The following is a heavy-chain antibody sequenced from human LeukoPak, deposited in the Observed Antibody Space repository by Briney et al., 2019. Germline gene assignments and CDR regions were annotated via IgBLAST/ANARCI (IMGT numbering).Heavy chain of an antibody. CDR2: INHSGIF. CDR3: AGQTGPTFDI. CDR1: GGSFNRYF. J-gene: IGHJ3*02. Sequence: DPSETLSLTCTVYGGSFNRYFYSWIRQPPGKGLEWIGEINHSGIFDYNPSLKSRVTISVDTSKKQFSLTLTSVTAADTSVYYCAGQTGPTFDIWGQGTMVTVSS. D-gene: IGHD3-9*01. V-gene: IGHV4-34*01.